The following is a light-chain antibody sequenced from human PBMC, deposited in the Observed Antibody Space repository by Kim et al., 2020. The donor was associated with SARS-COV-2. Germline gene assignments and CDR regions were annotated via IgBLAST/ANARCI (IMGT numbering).Light chain of an antibody. V-gene: IGKV4-1*01. Sequence: DIVMTQSPDSLAVPLGERATINCKSSESVLYSNNKNYVAWYQQRPGQPPKLLIYWASTRESGVPDRFSGGGSGTDFTLTISSLQAEDVAVYYCQQYFSTPDTFGGGTKVDIK. J-gene: IGKJ4*01. CDR2: WAS. CDR1: ESVLYSNNKNY. CDR3: QQYFSTPDT.